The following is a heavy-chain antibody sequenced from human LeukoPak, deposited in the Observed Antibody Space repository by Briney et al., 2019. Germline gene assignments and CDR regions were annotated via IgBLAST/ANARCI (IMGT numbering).Heavy chain of an antibody. D-gene: IGHD5-12*01. J-gene: IGHJ3*02. Sequence: ASVKVSCKASGYTFTSYGISWVRQAPGQGLEWMGWISAYNGNTNYAQKLQGRVTMTTDTSTSTAYMELRSLRSDDTAVYYCARFVSGYDLFPDAFDIWGQGTMVTVSS. V-gene: IGHV1-18*01. CDR2: ISAYNGNT. CDR3: ARFVSGYDLFPDAFDI. CDR1: GYTFTSYG.